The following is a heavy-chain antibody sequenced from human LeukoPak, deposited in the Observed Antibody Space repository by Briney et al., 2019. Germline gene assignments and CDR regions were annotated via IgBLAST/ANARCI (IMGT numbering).Heavy chain of an antibody. Sequence: NTSETLSLTCTVSGGSISNYYWSWIQQPPGKGLEWIGYIYYSGSTNYNPSLKSRVTISVDTSKNQFSLKLSSVTAADTAVYYCARTLRSSGYYFDYWGQGTLVTVSS. J-gene: IGHJ4*02. CDR3: ARTLRSSGYYFDY. D-gene: IGHD3-3*01. CDR1: GGSISNYY. CDR2: IYYSGST. V-gene: IGHV4-59*01.